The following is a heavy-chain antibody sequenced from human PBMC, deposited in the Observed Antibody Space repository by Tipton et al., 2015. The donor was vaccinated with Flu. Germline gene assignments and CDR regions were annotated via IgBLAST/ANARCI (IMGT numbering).Heavy chain of an antibody. CDR2: IYPSGTT. CDR3: ARLSYYDVDLKNFYFYY. CDR1: SGSIRSTNYF. D-gene: IGHD3-10*02. Sequence: TLSLTCTVSSGSIRSTNYFCAWIRQPPGKRLELIGSIYPSGTTYYNPSLKSRVTISVDTSKSQFSLKLRSVTAADTAVYYCARLSYYDVDLKNFYFYYWGQGALVTVSS. V-gene: IGHV4-39*01. J-gene: IGHJ4*02.